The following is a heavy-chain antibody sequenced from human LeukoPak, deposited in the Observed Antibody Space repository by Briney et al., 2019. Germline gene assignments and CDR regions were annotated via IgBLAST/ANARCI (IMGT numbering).Heavy chain of an antibody. J-gene: IGHJ5*02. CDR2: IQFDGTSK. Sequence: GGSLRLSCAASGFTFSRYGIHWVRQAPGKGLEWVTFIQFDGTSKYYEDSVKGRFTISRDNSKNTLYLQMNSLRPEDTAVYYCAKGLSGLVVGGGIWFDPGGQGTLVTVTS. CDR1: GFTFSRYG. CDR3: AKGLSGLVVGGGIWFDP. V-gene: IGHV3-30*02. D-gene: IGHD2-15*01.